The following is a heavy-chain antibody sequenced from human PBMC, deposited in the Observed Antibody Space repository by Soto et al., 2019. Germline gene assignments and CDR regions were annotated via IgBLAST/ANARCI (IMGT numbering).Heavy chain of an antibody. J-gene: IGHJ6*03. CDR2: ISGSGGST. Sequence: GGSLRLSCAASGFTFSSYAMIWVRQAPGKGLEWVSAISGSGGSTYYADSVKGRFTISRDNSKNTLYLQMNSLRAEDTAVYYCAKGAGTAAGGYYHYYMDVWGKGTTVTVSS. CDR3: AKGAGTAAGGYYHYYMDV. V-gene: IGHV3-23*01. D-gene: IGHD6-13*01. CDR1: GFTFSSYA.